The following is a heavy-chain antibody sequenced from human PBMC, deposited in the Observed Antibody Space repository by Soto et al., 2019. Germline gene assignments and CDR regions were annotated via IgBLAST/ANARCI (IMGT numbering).Heavy chain of an antibody. D-gene: IGHD2-15*01. CDR3: ARLSRGSGHYYAGY. V-gene: IGHV3-72*01. CDR1: GFTFSDHY. Sequence: EVLLVESGGGLVQPGGSLRLSCAAAGFTFSDHYVDWVRQAPGKGLEWVGRSRDKANSYTTDYAASVKGRFTISRDDSKSSLYMQMNSLKTEDTAVYYWARLSRGSGHYYAGYWGQGTLVTVSS. J-gene: IGHJ4*02. CDR2: SRDKANSYTT.